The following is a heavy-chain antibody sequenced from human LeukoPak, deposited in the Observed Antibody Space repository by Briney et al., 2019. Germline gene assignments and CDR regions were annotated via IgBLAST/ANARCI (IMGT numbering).Heavy chain of an antibody. CDR1: GFTFSSYG. CDR2: ISFDGFNK. CDR3: AKDRGSGSYYHDY. Sequence: GGSLRLSCAASGFTFSSYGMHWVRQAPGKGLEWVAVISFDGFNKYYADSVKGRFTISRDNSKNTLYPQMNSLRAEDTAVYYCAKDRGSGSYYHDYWGQGTLVTVSS. V-gene: IGHV3-30*18. D-gene: IGHD3-10*01. J-gene: IGHJ4*02.